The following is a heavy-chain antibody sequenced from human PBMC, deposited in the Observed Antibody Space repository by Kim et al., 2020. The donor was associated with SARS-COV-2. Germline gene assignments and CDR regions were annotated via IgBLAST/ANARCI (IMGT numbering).Heavy chain of an antibody. J-gene: IGHJ6*02. Sequence: GGSLRLSCAASGFTFSSYGMHWVRKAPGKGLEWVAVIWYDGSNKYYADSVKGRFTISRDNSKNTLYLQMNSLRAEDTAVYYCAKDAHPHYDILTGYSWTYGMDVWGQGTTVTVSS. D-gene: IGHD3-9*01. V-gene: IGHV3-33*06. CDR1: GFTFSSYG. CDR3: AKDAHPHYDILTGYSWTYGMDV. CDR2: IWYDGSNK.